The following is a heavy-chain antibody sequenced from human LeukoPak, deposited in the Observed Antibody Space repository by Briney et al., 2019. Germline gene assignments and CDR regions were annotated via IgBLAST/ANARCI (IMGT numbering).Heavy chain of an antibody. J-gene: IGHJ4*02. CDR2: INPNSGGT. D-gene: IGHD3-10*01. V-gene: IGHV1-2*02. Sequence: ASVKVSCKASGYTFTGYYMHWVRQAPGQGLEWMGWINPNSGGTNYAQKFQGRVTMTRDTSISTAYMELSRLRSDDTAVYYCARVSPGVPTGDYWGQGTLVTVSS. CDR3: ARVSPGVPTGDY. CDR1: GYTFTGYY.